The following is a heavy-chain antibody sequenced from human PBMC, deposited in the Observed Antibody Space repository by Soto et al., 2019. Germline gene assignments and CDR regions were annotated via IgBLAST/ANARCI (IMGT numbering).Heavy chain of an antibody. J-gene: IGHJ4*02. CDR2: IKEDGSEK. V-gene: IGHV3-7*03. Sequence: GGVLVQPGGSLRLSCAASGFNFSTYWMTWVRQAPGKGLEWVANIKEDGSEKYYVDSVKGRFAISRDNAKNSVYLQMNSLRAEDTAVYYCARDFSLDYWGQGTLVSVSS. CDR3: ARDFSLDY. CDR1: GFNFSTYW.